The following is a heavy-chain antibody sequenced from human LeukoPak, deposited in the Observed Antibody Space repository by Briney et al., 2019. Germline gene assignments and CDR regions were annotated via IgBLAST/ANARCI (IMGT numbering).Heavy chain of an antibody. CDR3: ARIDMVRGVIHMDV. D-gene: IGHD3-10*01. V-gene: IGHV3-48*01. J-gene: IGHJ6*03. CDR1: GFTFSSYS. Sequence: PGGSLRLSCAASGFTFSSYSMNWVRQAPGKGLEWVSYISSSSSTIYYADSVKGRFTISRDNAKNSLYLQMNSLRAEDTAVYYCARIDMVRGVIHMDVWGKGTTVTVSS. CDR2: ISSSSSTI.